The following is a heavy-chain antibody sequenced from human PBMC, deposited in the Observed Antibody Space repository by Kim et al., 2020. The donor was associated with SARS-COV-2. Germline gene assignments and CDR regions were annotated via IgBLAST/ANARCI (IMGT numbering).Heavy chain of an antibody. Sequence: GGSLRLSCAASGFTFNNYAMSWVRQAPGKGLEWVSSIIGSGSNTNYADSVKGRFTISRDNSKNTLYLQMNSLRAEDTAIYYCATRCGPYSFDSWGQGTRVTVSS. CDR1: GFTFNNYA. CDR2: IIGSGSNT. CDR3: ATRCGPYSFDS. J-gene: IGHJ4*02. D-gene: IGHD6-25*01. V-gene: IGHV3-23*01.